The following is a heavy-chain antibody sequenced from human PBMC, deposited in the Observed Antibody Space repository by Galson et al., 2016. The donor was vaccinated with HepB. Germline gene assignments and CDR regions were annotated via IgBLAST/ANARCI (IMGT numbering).Heavy chain of an antibody. J-gene: IGHJ4*02. CDR3: ARGGIGYRGTFDY. V-gene: IGHV3-21*01. D-gene: IGHD1-26*01. CDR2: ISSSSSSR. Sequence: SLRLSCAASGFTFSSYSMNWVRQAPGKGLEWVSSISSSSSSRYYAYSVKGRFTISRDSAKNSLFLQMDSLRAEDTALYYCARGGIGYRGTFDYWGQGTLVTVSS. CDR1: GFTFSSYS.